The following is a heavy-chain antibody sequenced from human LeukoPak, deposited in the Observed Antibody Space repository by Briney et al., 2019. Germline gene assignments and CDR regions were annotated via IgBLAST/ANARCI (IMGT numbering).Heavy chain of an antibody. D-gene: IGHD1-26*01. Sequence: GGSLRLSCAASGFTFSDHFLDWVRQAPGKGLEWVGRARNKANSYITEYAASVKGRFTISRDDSKNSLYLQMSSLKTDDTAMYYCASIRGTFGYWGQGTLVTVSS. J-gene: IGHJ4*02. CDR2: ARNKANSYIT. CDR3: ASIRGTFGY. V-gene: IGHV3-72*01. CDR1: GFTFSDHF.